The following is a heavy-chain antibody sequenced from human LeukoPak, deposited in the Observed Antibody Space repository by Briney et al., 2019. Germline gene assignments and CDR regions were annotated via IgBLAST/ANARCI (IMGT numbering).Heavy chain of an antibody. CDR1: GGSFSGYY. CDR3: GRHEKHDYGDYHALLWFHP. D-gene: IGHD4-17*01. Sequence: PSETLSLTCAVYGGSFSGYYWSWIRQPPGKGLEWIGEINHSGSTNDNPSLKSRVTISEGTSKNQFSLKRRYVTAADTGVYYYGRHEKHDYGDYHALLWFHPWGQGTLVTVSS. V-gene: IGHV4-34*01. CDR2: INHSGST. J-gene: IGHJ5*02.